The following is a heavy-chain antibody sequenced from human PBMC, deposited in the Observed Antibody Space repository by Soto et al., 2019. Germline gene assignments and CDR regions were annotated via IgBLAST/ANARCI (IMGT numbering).Heavy chain of an antibody. CDR2: IKSKTDGGTT. CDR3: TTQYDFWSGYYFHDY. D-gene: IGHD3-3*01. J-gene: IGHJ4*02. CDR1: GFTFSNAW. Sequence: GGSLRLSCAASGFTFSNAWMNWVRQAPGKGLEWVGRIKSKTDGGTTDYAAPVKGRFTISRDDSKNTLYLQMNSLKTEDTAVYYCTTQYDFWSGYYFHDYWGQGTLVTVSS. V-gene: IGHV3-15*07.